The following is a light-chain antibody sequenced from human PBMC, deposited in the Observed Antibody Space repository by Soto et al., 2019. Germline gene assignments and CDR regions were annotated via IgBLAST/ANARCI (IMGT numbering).Light chain of an antibody. J-gene: IGLJ1*01. V-gene: IGLV2-11*01. CDR3: CSYADNYSYV. CDR2: DVS. CDR1: SGDVGAYNY. Sequence: ALTQPRSVSGSPGQSVTISCTGTSGDVGAYNYVSWYQQHPGKAPKLMTYDVSKRPSGVPDRFSGSKSGNTASLTISGLQAEDEADYYCCSYADNYSYVFGTGTKVTVL.